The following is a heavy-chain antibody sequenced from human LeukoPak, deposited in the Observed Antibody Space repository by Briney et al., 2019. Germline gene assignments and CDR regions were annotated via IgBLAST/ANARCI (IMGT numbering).Heavy chain of an antibody. D-gene: IGHD3-10*01. Sequence: GGSLRLSCAASGFTFSSYEMNWVRQAPGKGLEWVSAISGSGGSTYYADSVKGRFTISRDNSKNTLYLQMNSLRAEDTAVYYCAKDGTMVRGADYFDYWGQGTLVTVSS. CDR2: ISGSGGST. J-gene: IGHJ4*02. V-gene: IGHV3-23*01. CDR3: AKDGTMVRGADYFDY. CDR1: GFTFSSYE.